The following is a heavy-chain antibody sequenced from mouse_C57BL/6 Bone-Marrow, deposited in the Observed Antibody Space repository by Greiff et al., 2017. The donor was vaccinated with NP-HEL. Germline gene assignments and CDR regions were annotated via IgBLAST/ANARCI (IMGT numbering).Heavy chain of an antibody. Sequence: EVKLVESGGGLVQPGGSLSLSCAASGFTFTDYYMSWVRQPPGKALEWLGFIRNKANGYTTEYSASVKGRFTISRDNSQSILYLQMNALRAEDSATYYCARGNPPGFAYWGQGTLVTVSA. CDR3: ARGNPPGFAY. CDR2: IRNKANGYTT. V-gene: IGHV7-3*01. J-gene: IGHJ3*01. D-gene: IGHD2-1*01. CDR1: GFTFTDYY.